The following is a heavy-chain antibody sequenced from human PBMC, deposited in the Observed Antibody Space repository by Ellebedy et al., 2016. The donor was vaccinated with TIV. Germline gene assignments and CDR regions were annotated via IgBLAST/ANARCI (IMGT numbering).Heavy chain of an antibody. CDR3: AKQGPNLHWYFDL. Sequence: SETLSLTXTVSGGSLNSGTDNWAWIRQPPGKGLGGVGGIHSIENTYYNPSLRSRLTISLDKSKKTFSLKLTSVTAADTAVYYCAKQGPNLHWYFDLWGRGAVITVSS. CDR2: IHSIENT. V-gene: IGHV4-39*01. J-gene: IGHJ2*01. CDR1: GGSLNSGTDN. D-gene: IGHD1-14*01.